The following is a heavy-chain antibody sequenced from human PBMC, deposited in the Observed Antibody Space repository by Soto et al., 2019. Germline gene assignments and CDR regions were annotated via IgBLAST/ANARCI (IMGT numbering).Heavy chain of an antibody. V-gene: IGHV3-23*01. CDR2: ISGSGGST. J-gene: IGHJ4*02. D-gene: IGHD3-22*01. Sequence: EMQLLESGGGLVQPGGSLRLSCAASGFTFSSYAMSWVRQAPGKGLEWVSAISGSGGSTYYADSVKGRFTISRDNSKNTLYLQMNSLRAKDTAVYYCAKEKYYDSSGANDYWGQGTLVTVSS. CDR3: AKEKYYDSSGANDY. CDR1: GFTFSSYA.